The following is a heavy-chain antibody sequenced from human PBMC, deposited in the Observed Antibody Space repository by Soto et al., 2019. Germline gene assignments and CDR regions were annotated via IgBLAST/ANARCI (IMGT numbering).Heavy chain of an antibody. CDR1: GGSISIGGYS. V-gene: IGHV4-30-2*01. CDR3: ARAHYGDYGYGMDV. Sequence: SETLSLTFAVSGGSISIGGYSWSLIRHPQGKGLEWIGYTYHSGRTYYNKSLKTRATIQVDRSKKQFYLKLRSVTAAETAVYYCARAHYGDYGYGMDVWGQGTTVTVSS. CDR2: TYHSGRT. D-gene: IGHD4-17*01. J-gene: IGHJ6*02.